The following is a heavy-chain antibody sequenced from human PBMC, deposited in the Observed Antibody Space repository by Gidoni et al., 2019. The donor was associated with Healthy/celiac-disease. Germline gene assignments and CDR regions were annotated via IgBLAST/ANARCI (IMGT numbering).Heavy chain of an antibody. CDR2: IIPIFGTA. V-gene: IGHV1-69*01. CDR1: GGTCSSYA. Sequence: QVQLVQSGAAVKKPGSSVKVSCKASGGTCSSYAISWVRQAPGQGLEWMGGIIPIFGTATYAQKFQGRVTITADESTSTAYMELSSLRAEDTAVYYCARQGRGAFDIWGQGTMVTVSS. J-gene: IGHJ3*02. CDR3: ARQGRGAFDI.